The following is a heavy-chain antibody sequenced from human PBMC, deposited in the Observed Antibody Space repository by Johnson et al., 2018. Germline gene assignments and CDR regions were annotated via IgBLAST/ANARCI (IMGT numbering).Heavy chain of an antibody. CDR2: IWYDGSNK. D-gene: IGHD6-19*01. CDR1: GFTFSTYG. J-gene: IGHJ5*02. V-gene: IGHV3-33*01. Sequence: QLVQSGGGVVQPGXSLRXSCAASGFTFSTYGMHWVRQAPGKGLAWVAVIWYDGSNKYYADSVKGRFTISRDNSKNTLYLQMNSLRAEDTAVYYFARDRYSSGGVGWFDPWGQGTLVTVSS. CDR3: ARDRYSSGGVGWFDP.